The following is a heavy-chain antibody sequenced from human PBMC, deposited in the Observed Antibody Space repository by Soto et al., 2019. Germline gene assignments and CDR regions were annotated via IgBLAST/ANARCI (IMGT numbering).Heavy chain of an antibody. D-gene: IGHD3-3*01. V-gene: IGHV1-18*01. CDR3: ARDRTIFGVVSPGY. J-gene: IGHJ4*02. CDR2: ISAYNGNT. Sequence: GASVTVSCKASGYTFTSCGISWVRQAPGQGLEWMGWISAYNGNTNYAQKLQGRVTMTTDTSTSTAYMELRSLRSDDTAVYYCARDRTIFGVVSPGYWGQGTLVTVSS. CDR1: GYTFTSCG.